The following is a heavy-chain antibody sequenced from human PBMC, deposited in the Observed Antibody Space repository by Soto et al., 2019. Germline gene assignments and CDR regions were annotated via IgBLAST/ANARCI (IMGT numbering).Heavy chain of an antibody. CDR1: GGSISSSSYY. Sequence: SSETLSLTCTVSGGSISSSSYYWGWIRQPPGKGLEWIGSIYYSGSTYYNPSLKSRVTISVDTSKNQFSLKLSSVTAADTAVYYCARDEYYYDSSGYYVLGWFDPWGQGTLVTVSS. D-gene: IGHD3-22*01. CDR3: ARDEYYYDSSGYYVLGWFDP. J-gene: IGHJ5*02. CDR2: IYYSGST. V-gene: IGHV4-39*02.